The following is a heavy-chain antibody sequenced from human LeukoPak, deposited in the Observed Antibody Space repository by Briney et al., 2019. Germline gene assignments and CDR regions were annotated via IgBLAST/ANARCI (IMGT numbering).Heavy chain of an antibody. V-gene: IGHV3-21*01. CDR3: ARVAVSGPTGWFDS. CDR2: ISSTSAYI. D-gene: IGHD2-8*02. Sequence: GGSLRLSCAGSGFALKSYSLSWVRQAPGKGLELVSSISSTSAYIYYADSVKGRFTISRDNVDNVVYLQMNSLGAEDTAVYYCARVAVSGPTGWFDSWAQGTLVIVSS. CDR1: GFALKSYS. J-gene: IGHJ5*01.